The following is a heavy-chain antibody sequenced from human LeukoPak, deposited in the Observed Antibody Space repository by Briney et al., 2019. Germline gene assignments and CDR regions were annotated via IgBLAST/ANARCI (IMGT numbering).Heavy chain of an antibody. D-gene: IGHD2-2*01. V-gene: IGHV4-31*03. CDR2: IYYSGST. Sequence: SETLSLTCTVSGGSISSGGYYWSWIRQHPGKGLEWIRYIYYSGSTYYNPSLKSRVTISVDTSKNQFSLKLSSVTAADTAVYYCARGKYCSSTSCYGPFDYWGQGTLVTVSS. CDR3: ARGKYCSSTSCYGPFDY. CDR1: GGSISSGGYY. J-gene: IGHJ4*02.